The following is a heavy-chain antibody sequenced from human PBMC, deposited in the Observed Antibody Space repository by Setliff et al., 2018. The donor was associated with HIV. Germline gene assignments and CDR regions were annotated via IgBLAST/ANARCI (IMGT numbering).Heavy chain of an antibody. J-gene: IGHJ3*01. Sequence: ASETLSLTCAVSGGSISTYYWSWIRQPPGKGLEWIGSIYFTGSSDNNPSLKSRVTLSVDTSKHQFSLKLSSVTAADTAVYYCARVQMPYAAFDVWGQGTMVTVSS. CDR3: ARVQMPYAAFDV. CDR1: GGSISTYY. V-gene: IGHV4-59*01. CDR2: IYFTGSS. D-gene: IGHD2-2*01.